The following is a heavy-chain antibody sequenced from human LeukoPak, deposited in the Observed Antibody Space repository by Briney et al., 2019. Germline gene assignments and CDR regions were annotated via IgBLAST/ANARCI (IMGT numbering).Heavy chain of an antibody. CDR3: ARGLSAVGATDY. V-gene: IGHV3-33*01. CDR1: GFTFSSYG. CDR2: IWYDGSNK. D-gene: IGHD1-26*01. Sequence: GGSLRLSCTTSGFTFSSYGMHWVRQAPGKGLEWVAVIWYDGSNKYYADSVKGRFTISRDNSKNTLYLQMNSLRAEDTAVYYCARGLSAVGATDYWGQGTLVTVSS. J-gene: IGHJ4*02.